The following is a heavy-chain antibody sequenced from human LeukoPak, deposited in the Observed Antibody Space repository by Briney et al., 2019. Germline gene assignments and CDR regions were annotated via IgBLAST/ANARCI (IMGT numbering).Heavy chain of an antibody. CDR3: ARVMPRYCSSTSCSLAWFDP. J-gene: IGHJ5*02. V-gene: IGHV1-18*04. Sequence: ASVKVSCKASGYTFTGYYIHWVRQAPGQGLEWMGWISAYNGNTNYAQKLQGRVTMTTDTSTSTAYMELRSLRSDDTAVYYCARVMPRYCSSTSCSLAWFDPWGQGALVTVSS. CDR1: GYTFTGYY. CDR2: ISAYNGNT. D-gene: IGHD2-2*01.